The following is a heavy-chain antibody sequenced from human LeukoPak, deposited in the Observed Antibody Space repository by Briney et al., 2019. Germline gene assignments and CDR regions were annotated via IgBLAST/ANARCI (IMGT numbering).Heavy chain of an antibody. J-gene: IGHJ5*02. CDR2: MNPNSGNT. CDR1: GYTFTSYD. V-gene: IGHV1-8*01. CDR3: ARTVAAQGSSVGWFDP. Sequence: ASVKVSCKASGYTFTSYDINWVRQATGQGLEWMGWMNPNSGNTGYAQKFQGRVTMTRNTSISTAYMELSSLRSEDTAVYYCARTVAAQGSSVGWFDPWGQGTLVTVSS. D-gene: IGHD2-15*01.